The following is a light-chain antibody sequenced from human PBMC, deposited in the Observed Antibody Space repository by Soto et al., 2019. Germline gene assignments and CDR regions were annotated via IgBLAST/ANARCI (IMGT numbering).Light chain of an antibody. CDR1: QSITTS. CDR2: RAS. V-gene: IGKV1-5*03. J-gene: IGKJ2*01. CDR3: QQYDTYYYT. Sequence: DIQMTQSPPTLSASVGDTVTITCRASQSITTSLAWYQQKPGEAPNLLIYRASTLKSGVPSRFSGSGSGTEFTLTISSLQPDDFATYYCQQYDTYYYTFGQGTKLEIQ.